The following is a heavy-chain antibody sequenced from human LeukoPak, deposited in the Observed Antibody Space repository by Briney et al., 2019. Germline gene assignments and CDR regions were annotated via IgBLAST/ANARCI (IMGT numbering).Heavy chain of an antibody. CDR2: INHSGST. V-gene: IGHV4-34*01. J-gene: IGHJ4*02. CDR3: ARDHSFWGSSGWYYY. CDR1: GGSFSGYY. D-gene: IGHD6-19*01. Sequence: PSETLSLTCAVYGGSFSGYYWSWIRQPPGKGLEWIGEINHSGSTNYNPSLKSRVTISVDTSKNQFSLKLSSVTAADTAVYYCARDHSFWGSSGWYYYWGQGTLVTVSS.